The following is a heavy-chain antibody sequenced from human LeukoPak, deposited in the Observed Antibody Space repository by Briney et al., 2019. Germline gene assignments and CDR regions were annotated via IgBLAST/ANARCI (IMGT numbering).Heavy chain of an antibody. CDR2: IRSKTYNYAT. V-gene: IGHV3-73*01. J-gene: IGHJ4*02. CDR3: ARLGSNSAN. CDR1: GFTFSGSA. D-gene: IGHD6-13*01. Sequence: GGSLKLSCAASGFTFSGSAMHWVRQASGKGLEWVGRIRSKTYNYATTYSASVKGRFTISRDDSKSTAYLQMNSLKPEDTAAYYCARLGSNSANWGRGTLVTVSS.